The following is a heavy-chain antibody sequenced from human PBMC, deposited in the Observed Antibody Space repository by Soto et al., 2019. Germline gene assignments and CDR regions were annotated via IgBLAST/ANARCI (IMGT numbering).Heavy chain of an antibody. D-gene: IGHD6-13*01. CDR1: GYTFTSYG. Sequence: ASVKVSCKASGYTFTSYGISWVRQAPGQGLEWMGWISAYNGNTNYAQKLQGRVTVTTDTSTSTAYMELRSLRSDDTAVYYCARDGCIAAAVQRGWFDPWGQGTLVTVSS. CDR2: ISAYNGNT. J-gene: IGHJ5*02. CDR3: ARDGCIAAAVQRGWFDP. V-gene: IGHV1-18*01.